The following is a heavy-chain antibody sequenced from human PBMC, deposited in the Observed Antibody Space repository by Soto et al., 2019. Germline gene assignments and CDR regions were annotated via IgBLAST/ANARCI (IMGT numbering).Heavy chain of an antibody. V-gene: IGHV3-48*02. D-gene: IGHD2-2*01. J-gene: IGHJ6*02. CDR2: ISSSSSTI. CDR1: GFTFSSYS. CDR3: AVNRCSSTSCLYYYGMDV. Sequence: ESGGGLVQPGGSLRLSCAASGFTFSSYSMNWVRQAPGKGLEWVSYISSSSSTIYYADSVKGRFTISRDNAKNSLYLQMNSLRDEDTAVYYCAVNRCSSTSCLYYYGMDVWGQGTTVTVSS.